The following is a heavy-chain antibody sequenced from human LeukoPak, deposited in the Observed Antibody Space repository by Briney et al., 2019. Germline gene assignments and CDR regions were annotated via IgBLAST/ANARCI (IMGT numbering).Heavy chain of an antibody. CDR2: IKPKSGAT. CDR3: ARDLAAISTGSHNWFDP. J-gene: IGHJ5*02. Sequence: GASVKVSCKASGYTFTGYYMHWVRQAPGQGLEWMGWIKPKSGATKYAQKFQGRVTMTRDTSISTAFMELSRLTSDDTAVYYCARDLAAISTGSHNWFDPWGQGTLVTVSS. V-gene: IGHV1-2*02. D-gene: IGHD2/OR15-2a*01. CDR1: GYTFTGYY.